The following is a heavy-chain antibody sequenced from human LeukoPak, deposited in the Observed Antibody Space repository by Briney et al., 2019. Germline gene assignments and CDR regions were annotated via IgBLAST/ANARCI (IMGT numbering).Heavy chain of an antibody. Sequence: PGGSLRLSCAASGFTFSNYAMRWVRQAPGKGLEWASGISGSGDSTYYADSVKGRFTISRDNAKNSLYLQMNSLRAEDTAVYYCARDEVARIPGIAAAGDYMDVWGKGTTVTVSS. V-gene: IGHV3-23*01. CDR3: ARDEVARIPGIAAAGDYMDV. CDR1: GFTFSNYA. D-gene: IGHD6-13*01. J-gene: IGHJ6*03. CDR2: ISGSGDST.